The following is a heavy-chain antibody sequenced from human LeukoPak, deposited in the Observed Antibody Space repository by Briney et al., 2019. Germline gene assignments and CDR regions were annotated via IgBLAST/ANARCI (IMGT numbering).Heavy chain of an antibody. CDR3: ARFPSSSSWYDDY. J-gene: IGHJ4*02. Sequence: ASVKVSCKASGYTFTGYYMHWVRQAPGQGLEWMGWINPNSGGTNYAQKFQGRVTMTRDTSISTAYMELGRLRSDDTAVYYCARFPSSSSWYDDYWGQGTLVTVSS. V-gene: IGHV1-2*02. D-gene: IGHD6-13*01. CDR2: INPNSGGT. CDR1: GYTFTGYY.